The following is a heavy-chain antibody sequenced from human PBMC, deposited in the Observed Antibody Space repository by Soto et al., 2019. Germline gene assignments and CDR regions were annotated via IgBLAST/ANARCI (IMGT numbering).Heavy chain of an antibody. J-gene: IGHJ4*02. D-gene: IGHD2-21*02. CDR1: GASINSNNW. CDR2: IFHSGSA. V-gene: IGHV4-4*02. CDR3: AGMAVPTAVLPTDY. Sequence: QVQLQESGPGLVKPAGTLSLTCAVSGASINSNNWWTWVRQPPGKGLEWIGEIFHSGSANYDPSLKSRVPISVDKSKTQFSLKLTSVTAADTAVYYCAGMAVPTAVLPTDYWGQGTLVTVSS.